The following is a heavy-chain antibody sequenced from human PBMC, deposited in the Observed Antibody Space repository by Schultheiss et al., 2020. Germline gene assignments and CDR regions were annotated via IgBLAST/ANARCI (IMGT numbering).Heavy chain of an antibody. CDR2: ITTDGSST. V-gene: IGHV3-74*01. CDR3: TRDADGNFDY. D-gene: IGHD1-1*01. Sequence: GESLKISCAASGFIFSDHWMHWVRQAPGEGLVWVARITTDGSSTNYADSVKGRLTISRDNAKSTLYLQMTSLRVEDTGVYYCTRDADGNFDYWGQGTLVTVSS. CDR1: GFIFSDHW. J-gene: IGHJ4*02.